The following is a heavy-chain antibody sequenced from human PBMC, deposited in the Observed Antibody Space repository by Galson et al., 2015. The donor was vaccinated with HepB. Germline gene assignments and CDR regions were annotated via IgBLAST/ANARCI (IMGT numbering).Heavy chain of an antibody. D-gene: IGHD2-2*01. V-gene: IGHV3-23*01. J-gene: IGHJ4*02. CDR1: GFTFSSYA. Sequence: SLRLSCAASGFTFSSYAMSRVRQAPGKGLEWVSAISGSGGSTYYADSVKGRFTISRDNPKNTLYLQMNSLRAEDTAVYYCARDIVVVPAARERFDYWGQGTLVTVSS. CDR2: ISGSGGST. CDR3: ARDIVVVPAARERFDY.